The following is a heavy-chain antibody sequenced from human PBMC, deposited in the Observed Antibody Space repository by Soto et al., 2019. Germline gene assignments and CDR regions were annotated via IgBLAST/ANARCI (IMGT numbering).Heavy chain of an antibody. Sequence: EVQLVESGGGLVQPGGSLRLSCAASGFTFSSYWMTWVRQAPGKGLEWVANIKQDESDKYYLDSVKGRFTISRDNAKNSLYLQMNSLRAEDTAVYYCERVYYDYIWGSYPLNYWGQGTLVTVSS. CDR1: GFTFSSYW. D-gene: IGHD3-16*02. J-gene: IGHJ4*02. CDR3: ERVYYDYIWGSYPLNY. CDR2: IKQDESDK. V-gene: IGHV3-7*01.